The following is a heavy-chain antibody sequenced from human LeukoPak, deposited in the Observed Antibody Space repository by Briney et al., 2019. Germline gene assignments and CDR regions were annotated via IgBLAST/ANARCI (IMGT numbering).Heavy chain of an antibody. Sequence: SETLSLTCTVSGGSISSRTYYWGWVRQPPGKGLEWIGTFYYSGTTYYNPSLKSRVTISVDRSKNQFSLKLSSVTAADTAAYYCARQKFLSDSSGFSAFDIWGQGTMVTVSS. V-gene: IGHV4-39*01. CDR3: ARQKFLSDSSGFSAFDI. D-gene: IGHD3-22*01. J-gene: IGHJ3*02. CDR1: GGSISSRTYY. CDR2: FYYSGTT.